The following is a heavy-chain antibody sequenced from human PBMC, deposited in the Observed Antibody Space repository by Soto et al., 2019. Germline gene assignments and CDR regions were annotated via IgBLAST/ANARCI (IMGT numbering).Heavy chain of an antibody. J-gene: IGHJ4*02. Sequence: QLQLQESGPGLVKPSETLSLTCTVSGGSISSSSYYWGWIRQPPGKGLEWIGSIYYSGSTYYNPSLKSRVTISVDTSKNQFSLKLSSVTAADTAVYYCAIQTTVVTRAPDYWGQGTLVTVSS. CDR2: IYYSGST. CDR1: GGSISSSSYY. D-gene: IGHD4-17*01. V-gene: IGHV4-39*01. CDR3: AIQTTVVTRAPDY.